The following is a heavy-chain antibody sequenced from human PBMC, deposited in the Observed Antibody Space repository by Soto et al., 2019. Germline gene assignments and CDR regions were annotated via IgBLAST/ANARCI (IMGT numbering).Heavy chain of an antibody. CDR3: AREGSGYNF. V-gene: IGHV1-69*06. Sequence: QVQLVQSGAKLKKPGSSVKVSCKASGGSFSNFGISWVRQAPGQGLEWMGGIVPVFGRPNYAQRFRGRLTITADKSTSTGYMELISLRSDDTAVYYCAREGSGYNFWGQGTQVTVSS. D-gene: IGHD5-12*01. CDR2: IVPVFGRP. J-gene: IGHJ4*02. CDR1: GGSFSNFG.